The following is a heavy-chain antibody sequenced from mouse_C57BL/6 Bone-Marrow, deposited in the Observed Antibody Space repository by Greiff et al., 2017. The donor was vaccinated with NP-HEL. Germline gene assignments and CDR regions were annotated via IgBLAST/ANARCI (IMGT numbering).Heavy chain of an antibody. Sequence: VQLQQSGAELAKPGASVKLSCKASGYTFTSYWMHWVKQRPGQGLEWIGYINPSSGYTKYNQKFKDKATLTADKSSSTAYMQLSSLTYEDSAVYYCARGAAQAKGAMDYWGQGPSVTVSS. CDR3: ARGAAQAKGAMDY. D-gene: IGHD3-2*02. J-gene: IGHJ4*01. V-gene: IGHV1-7*01. CDR1: GYTFTSYW. CDR2: INPSSGYT.